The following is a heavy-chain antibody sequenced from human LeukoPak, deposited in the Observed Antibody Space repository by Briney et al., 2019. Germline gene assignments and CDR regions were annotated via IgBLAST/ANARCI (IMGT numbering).Heavy chain of an antibody. Sequence: GGSLRLSCTGSGVTLSSYGMHWVRQAPGKGLEWVAVTSYDGSNEYYADSVRGRFTIYRDTSKNTVYLQMNSLTTEDTAVYYCAKDSSRWAFDYWGQGTLVTVSS. CDR3: AKDSSRWAFDY. D-gene: IGHD6-13*01. CDR2: TSYDGSNE. CDR1: GVTLSSYG. V-gene: IGHV3-30*18. J-gene: IGHJ4*02.